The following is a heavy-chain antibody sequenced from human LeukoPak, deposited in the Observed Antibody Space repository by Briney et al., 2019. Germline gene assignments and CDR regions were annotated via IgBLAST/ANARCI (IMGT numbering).Heavy chain of an antibody. CDR1: VFTFGDYA. D-gene: IGHD4-17*01. V-gene: IGHV3-49*04. CDR2: IRSKAYGGTT. Sequence: PGGSLTLSCTSAVFTFGDYATSRVRQAPGKGLEWVGFIRSKAYGGTTEYAASVKGTFTISRDDSKRIAYRQMNSLKTEDTAVYYCTREDEYGDYCRVCLFGGQGTRVTVSS. CDR3: TREDEYGDYCRVCLF. J-gene: IGHJ3*01.